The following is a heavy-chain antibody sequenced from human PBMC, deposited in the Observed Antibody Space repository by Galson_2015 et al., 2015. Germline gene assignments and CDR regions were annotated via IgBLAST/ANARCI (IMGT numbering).Heavy chain of an antibody. CDR1: GFTFSSYA. CDR2: ISGSGSST. CDR3: ARQTLTGYCFFEY. Sequence: SLRLSCAASGFTFSSYAMNWVRQAPGKGLEWVSTISGSGSSTYNPESVKGRFTISRDNSKNTLYLQMNRPSADDTAVYYCARQTLTGYCFFEYWGQGTLVTVSS. V-gene: IGHV3-23*01. J-gene: IGHJ4*02. D-gene: IGHD3-9*01.